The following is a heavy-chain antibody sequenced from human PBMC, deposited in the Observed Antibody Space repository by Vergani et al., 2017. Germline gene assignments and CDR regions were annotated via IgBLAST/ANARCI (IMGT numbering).Heavy chain of an antibody. J-gene: IGHJ3*02. Sequence: QVQLVQSGAEVKKPGSSVKVSCKASGGTFSSYAISWVRQAPGQGREWMGGIIPIFGTANYAQKFQGRGTITEDESTSTAYMELSSLGCDDTAVYYCVRDRMSDSSGADAIDMWGQGTMVTVSS. CDR1: GGTFSSYA. D-gene: IGHD3-22*01. CDR2: IIPIFGTA. V-gene: IGHV1-69*01. CDR3: VRDRMSDSSGADAIDM.